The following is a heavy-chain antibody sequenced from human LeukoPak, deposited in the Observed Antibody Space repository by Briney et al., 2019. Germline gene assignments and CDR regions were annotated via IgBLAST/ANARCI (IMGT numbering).Heavy chain of an antibody. Sequence: GGSLRLSCVVSEFTFSSNWMNWVRQAPGKGLEWVANIKSDGSEKYYADSVKGRFTISRDNAKNSLYLQMNSLRAEDTAVYYCARDEVGAYDAFDIWGQGTMVTVSS. CDR2: IKSDGSEK. J-gene: IGHJ3*02. V-gene: IGHV3-7*01. D-gene: IGHD1-26*01. CDR1: EFTFSSNW. CDR3: ARDEVGAYDAFDI.